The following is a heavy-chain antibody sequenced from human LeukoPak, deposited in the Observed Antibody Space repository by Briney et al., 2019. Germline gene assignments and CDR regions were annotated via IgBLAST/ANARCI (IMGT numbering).Heavy chain of an antibody. D-gene: IGHD4-17*01. J-gene: IGHJ4*02. V-gene: IGHV3-23*01. CDR1: GFTFSSYA. CDR3: AKDALLHDYGDCHLFDY. CDR2: ISGSGGST. Sequence: GGSLRLSCAASGFTFSSYAMSWVRQAPGKGLEWVSAISGSGGSTYYADSVKGRFTISRDNSKNTLYLQMNSLRAEDTAVYYCAKDALLHDYGDCHLFDYRGQGTLVTVSS.